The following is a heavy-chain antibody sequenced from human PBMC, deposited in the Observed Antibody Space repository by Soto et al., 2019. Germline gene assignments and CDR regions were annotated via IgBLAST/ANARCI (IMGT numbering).Heavy chain of an antibody. CDR3: AKVYSSGRFSYYFDY. Sequence: EVQLLESGGGLVQPGGSLRLSCAASGFTFSSYAMSWVRQAPGKGLEWVSAISGSGCSTYYADSVKGRFTISRDNSKNTLYLQMNSLRAEDTAVYYCAKVYSSGRFSYYFDYWGQGTLVTVSS. CDR1: GFTFSSYA. CDR2: ISGSGCST. D-gene: IGHD6-19*01. V-gene: IGHV3-23*01. J-gene: IGHJ4*02.